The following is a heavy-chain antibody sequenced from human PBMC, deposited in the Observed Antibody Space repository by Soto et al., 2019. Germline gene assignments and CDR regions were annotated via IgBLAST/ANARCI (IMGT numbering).Heavy chain of an antibody. CDR3: ARTKTGTNYFDY. D-gene: IGHD1-1*01. V-gene: IGHV4-59*01. CDR2: IYYSGST. Sequence: SETLSLTCTVSGGSISSYYWSWIRQPPGKGLEWIGYIYYSGSTNYNPSLKSRVTISVDTSKNQFSLKLSSVTAADTAVYYCARTKTGTNYFDYWGQGPLVTVSS. J-gene: IGHJ4*02. CDR1: GGSISSYY.